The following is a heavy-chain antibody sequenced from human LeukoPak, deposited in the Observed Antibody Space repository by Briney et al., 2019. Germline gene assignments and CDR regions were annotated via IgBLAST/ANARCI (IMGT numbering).Heavy chain of an antibody. CDR1: GFTFRNFG. V-gene: IGHV3-7*04. D-gene: IGHD3-22*01. J-gene: IGHJ4*02. CDR3: ARDPYDSSWGLCYFDY. CDR2: IKQDGSDK. Sequence: GGSLRLSCAASGFTFRNFGMHWVRQAPGKGLEWVANIKQDGSDKYYVDSVKGRFTISRDNAKNSLYLQMNSLRAEDTAVYYCARDPYDSSWGLCYFDYWGQGNLVTVSS.